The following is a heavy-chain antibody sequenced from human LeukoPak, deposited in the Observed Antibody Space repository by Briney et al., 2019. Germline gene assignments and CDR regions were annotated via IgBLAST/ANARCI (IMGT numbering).Heavy chain of an antibody. Sequence: ASVKVSCTASGYTFTSYAMNWVRQAPGQGLEWMGWINANTGNPTYAQGFTGRFVFSLDTSVSTAYLQISSLKAEDTAVYYCAREVMITFGGVMTHWFDPWGQGTLVTVSS. CDR3: AREVMITFGGVMTHWFDP. D-gene: IGHD3-16*01. CDR2: INANTGNP. J-gene: IGHJ5*02. V-gene: IGHV7-4-1*02. CDR1: GYTFTSYA.